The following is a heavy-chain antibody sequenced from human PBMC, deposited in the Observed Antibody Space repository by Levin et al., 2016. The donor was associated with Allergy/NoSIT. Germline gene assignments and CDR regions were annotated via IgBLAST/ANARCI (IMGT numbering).Heavy chain of an antibody. CDR3: AKCYDSSGYYSYFDY. J-gene: IGHJ4*02. D-gene: IGHD3-22*01. CDR1: GFTFSSYG. Sequence: GESLKISCAASGFTFSSYGMHWVRQAPGKGLEWVTFLRYDGSYKYYADSVKGRFTISRDNSKNTLYLQMNSLRAEDTAVYYCAKCYDSSGYYSYFDYWGQGTLVTVSS. CDR2: LRYDGSYK. V-gene: IGHV3-30*02.